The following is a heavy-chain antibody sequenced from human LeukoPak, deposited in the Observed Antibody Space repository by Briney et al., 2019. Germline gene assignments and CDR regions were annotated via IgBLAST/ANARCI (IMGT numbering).Heavy chain of an antibody. CDR1: GFNFRSQG. Sequence: GGSLRLSCAASGFNFRSQGMHWVRQAPGKGLEWVAVAYDDASNQYYADSVKGRFTVSKDNSKNTLYIQMNSLRAEDTAVYHCATGGRYYYDQWGQGTLVTVSS. D-gene: IGHD3-22*01. CDR3: ATGGRYYYDQ. V-gene: IGHV3-33*01. CDR2: AYDDASNQ. J-gene: IGHJ4*02.